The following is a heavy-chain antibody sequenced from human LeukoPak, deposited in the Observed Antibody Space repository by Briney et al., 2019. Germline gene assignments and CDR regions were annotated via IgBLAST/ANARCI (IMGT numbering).Heavy chain of an antibody. V-gene: IGHV3-11*01. Sequence: PGGSLRLSCAASGFTFSDYYMSWLRPAPGKGLEWVSYISSSGSTIYYADSVKGRFTISRDNAKNSLYLQMNSLRAEDTAVYYCAREDTAMVTCDYWGQGTLVTVSS. J-gene: IGHJ4*02. D-gene: IGHD5-18*01. CDR3: AREDTAMVTCDY. CDR2: ISSSGSTI. CDR1: GFTFSDYY.